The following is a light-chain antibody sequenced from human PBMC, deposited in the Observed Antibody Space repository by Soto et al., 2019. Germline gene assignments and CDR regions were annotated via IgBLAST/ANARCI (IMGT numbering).Light chain of an antibody. CDR1: QSVSSSY. J-gene: IGKJ2*01. CDR3: QQYGTSPYT. V-gene: IGKV3-20*01. CDR2: GAS. Sequence: EIVLTQSPGTLSLSPGERATLSCRASQSVSSSYLAWYQQKPGQAPSLLIYGASSRAPGIPDRFSGSGSGTAFTLTISRLEPEDFAVYYCQQYGTSPYTFGQGTKLDIK.